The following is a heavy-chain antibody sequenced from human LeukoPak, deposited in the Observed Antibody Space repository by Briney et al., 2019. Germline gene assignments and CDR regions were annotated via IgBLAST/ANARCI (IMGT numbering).Heavy chain of an antibody. CDR3: ARGGYGLRYFDWRGDAFDI. D-gene: IGHD3-9*01. Sequence: ASVKVSCKASGYTFTTYDINWVRQATGQGLEWMGWMNPNSGNTGYAQKFQGRVTMTRNTSISTAYMELSSLRSEDTAVYYCARGGYGLRYFDWRGDAFDIWGQGTMVTVSS. V-gene: IGHV1-8*01. CDR2: MNPNSGNT. J-gene: IGHJ3*02. CDR1: GYTFTTYD.